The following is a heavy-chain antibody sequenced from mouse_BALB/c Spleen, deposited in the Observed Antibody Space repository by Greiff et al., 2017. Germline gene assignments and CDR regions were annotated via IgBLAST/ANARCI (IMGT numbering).Heavy chain of an antibody. CDR2: ISSGGSYT. J-gene: IGHJ1*01. CDR1: GFTFSSYA. Sequence: EVKLVESGGGLVKPGGSLKLSCAASGFTFSSYAMPWVRQSPEKRLEWVAEISSGGSYTYYPDTVTGRFTITRDNAKNTLYLEMSSLRSEDTAMYYCARGGIRRGPYWYFDVWGAGTTVTVSS. V-gene: IGHV5-9-4*01. D-gene: IGHD2-12*01. CDR3: ARGGIRRGPYWYFDV.